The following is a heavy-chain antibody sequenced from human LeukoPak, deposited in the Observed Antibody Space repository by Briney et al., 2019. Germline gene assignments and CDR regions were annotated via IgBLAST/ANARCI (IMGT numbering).Heavy chain of an antibody. CDR2: ISGSGGST. CDR1: GFTVSSNE. J-gene: IGHJ5*02. D-gene: IGHD3-10*01. V-gene: IGHV3-23*01. CDR3: AKDWTPTYYYGSGSYYNSPNWFDP. Sequence: GGFLRLSCAASGFTVSSNEMSWVRQAPGKGLEWVSAISGSGGSTYYADSVKGRFTISRDNSKNTLYLQMDSLRAEDTAVYYCAKDWTPTYYYGSGSYYNSPNWFDPWGQGTLVTVSS.